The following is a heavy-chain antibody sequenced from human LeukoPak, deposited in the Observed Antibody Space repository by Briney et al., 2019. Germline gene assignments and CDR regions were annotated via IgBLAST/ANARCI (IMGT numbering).Heavy chain of an antibody. CDR1: KFTFSHFG. CDR3: AKDAKRGFDYSNSLEN. CDR2: IWNDGSSQ. V-gene: IGHV3-33*06. D-gene: IGHD4-11*01. J-gene: IGHJ4*02. Sequence: GISLRLSCVASKFTFSHFGIRSGRQAPRKGLEWVAVIWNDGSSQYYADSVKGRFTVSRDNSQNTVYLQMNSLRPEDTAVYYCAKDAKRGFDYSNSLENWGQGTLVTVSS.